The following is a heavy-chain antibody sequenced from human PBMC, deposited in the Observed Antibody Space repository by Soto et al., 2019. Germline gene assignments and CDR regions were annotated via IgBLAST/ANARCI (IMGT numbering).Heavy chain of an antibody. CDR3: ARAAIAARRYFDY. J-gene: IGHJ4*02. CDR2: IYHSGST. V-gene: IGHV4-4*02. Sequence: PSETLSLTCAVSGGSISSSNWWSWVRQPPGKGLEWIGEIYHSGSTNYNPSLKSRVTISVDKSKNQFSLKLSSVTAADTAVYYCARAAIAARRYFDYWGQGTLVTVSS. D-gene: IGHD6-6*01. CDR1: GGSISSSNW.